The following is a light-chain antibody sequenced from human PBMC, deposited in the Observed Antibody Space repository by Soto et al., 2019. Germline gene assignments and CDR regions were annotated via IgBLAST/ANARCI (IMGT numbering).Light chain of an antibody. Sequence: DIVMTQSPGSLAVSLGERATINCKSSQSVLSTSSNKKYLAWYQKKPGQPPKLLFYWASTRASGVSDRFSGSGSETDFSLTIFSLQAEDVAEYYCHEYYTTPCTFGQGTKLEIK. CDR3: HEYYTTPCT. V-gene: IGKV4-1*01. CDR2: WAS. J-gene: IGKJ2*02. CDR1: QSVLSTSSNKKY.